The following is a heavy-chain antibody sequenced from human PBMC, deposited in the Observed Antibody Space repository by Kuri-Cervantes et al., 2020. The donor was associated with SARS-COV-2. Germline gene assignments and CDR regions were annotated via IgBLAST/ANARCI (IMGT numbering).Heavy chain of an antibody. CDR3: ARDQDDFWSGYRLTFDY. V-gene: IGHV3-30-3*01. CDR1: GFTFSCYA. J-gene: IGHJ4*02. CDR2: ISYDGSNK. Sequence: LSLTCAASGFTFSCYAMHWVRQAPGKGLEWVAVISYDGSNKYYADSVKGRFTISRDNSKNTLYLQMNSLRAEDTAVYYCARDQDDFWSGYRLTFDYWGQGTLVTVSS. D-gene: IGHD3-3*01.